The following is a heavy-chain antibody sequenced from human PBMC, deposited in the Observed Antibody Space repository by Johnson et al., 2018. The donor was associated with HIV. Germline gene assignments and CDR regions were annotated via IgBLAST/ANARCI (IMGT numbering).Heavy chain of an antibody. D-gene: IGHD2-8*02. J-gene: IGHJ3*02. CDR2: ISSSGSPI. CDR1: GFTFSDYY. Sequence: QVQLVESGGGLVKPGGSLRLSCAASGFTFSDYYMSWIRQAPGKGLEWVSHISSSGSPINYADSVKGRFSISRDSAKNSLYLQMDSLRAEDTAVYYCAKLHCAGGVCDYDILYDAFDMWGQGTEVTVSS. V-gene: IGHV3-11*04. CDR3: AKLHCAGGVCDYDILYDAFDM.